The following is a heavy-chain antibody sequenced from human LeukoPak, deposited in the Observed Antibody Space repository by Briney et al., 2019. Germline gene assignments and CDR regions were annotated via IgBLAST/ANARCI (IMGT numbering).Heavy chain of an antibody. CDR1: GFTFSSYW. Sequence: GGSLRLSCAASGFTFSSYWMSWVRQAPGKGLEWVSVIYSGGSTYCADSVKGRFTSSRDNSKNTLYLQMNSLRAEDTAVYYCAREYSSSWSGPFGYWGQGTLVTVSS. D-gene: IGHD6-13*01. J-gene: IGHJ4*02. CDR3: AREYSSSWSGPFGY. V-gene: IGHV3-53*01. CDR2: IYSGGST.